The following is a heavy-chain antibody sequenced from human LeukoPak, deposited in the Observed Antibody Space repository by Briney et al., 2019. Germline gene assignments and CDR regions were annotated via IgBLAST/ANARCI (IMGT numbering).Heavy chain of an antibody. CDR1: GFTFSSYS. J-gene: IGHJ4*02. V-gene: IGHV3-21*01. CDR2: ISSSSSYI. CDR3: ARDPVAGIKHFDY. D-gene: IGHD6-19*01. Sequence: GGSLRLSCAASGFTFSSYSMNWVRQAPGKGLEWVSSISSSSSYIYYADSVKGRFTISRDNAKNSLYLQMNSLRAEDTAVYYCARDPVAGIKHFDYWGQGTLVTVSS.